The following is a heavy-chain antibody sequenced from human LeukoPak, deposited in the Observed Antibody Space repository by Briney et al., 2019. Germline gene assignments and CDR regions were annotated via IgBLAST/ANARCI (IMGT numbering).Heavy chain of an antibody. Sequence: GGSLRLSCAASGFTFSSYEMNLVRQAPGKGLEWVSYISSSGSTIYYADSVKGRFTISRDNAKNSLYLQMNSLRAEDTAVYYCAELGITMIGGVWGKGTTVTISS. CDR3: AELGITMIGGV. CDR2: ISSSGSTI. J-gene: IGHJ6*04. D-gene: IGHD3-10*02. V-gene: IGHV3-48*03. CDR1: GFTFSSYE.